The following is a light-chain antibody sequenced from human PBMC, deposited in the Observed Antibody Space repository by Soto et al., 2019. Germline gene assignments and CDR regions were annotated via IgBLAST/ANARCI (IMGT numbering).Light chain of an antibody. CDR1: QSVTSSY. J-gene: IGKJ1*01. CDR3: QQYGSSPRT. Sequence: EIVVTQSPGTLSLSPGEGATLSCRASQSVTSSYLAWYQQKPGQAPRLLIYGASSRAIDIPHRFSGSGSGTDFTLTINRLEPEDFAVYYCQQYGSSPRTFGQGTKVEIK. V-gene: IGKV3-20*01. CDR2: GAS.